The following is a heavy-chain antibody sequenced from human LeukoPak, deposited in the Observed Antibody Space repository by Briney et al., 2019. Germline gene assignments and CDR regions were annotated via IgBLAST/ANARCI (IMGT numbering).Heavy chain of an antibody. Sequence: SQTLSLTCTVSGGSISSGSYYWSWIRQPAGKGLEWIGRIYTSGSTNYNPSLKSRVTISVDTSKNQFSLKLSSVTAADTAVYYCARAPYYDFGSVYQEDWFDPWGQGTLVTVSS. V-gene: IGHV4-61*02. CDR3: ARAPYYDFGSVYQEDWFDP. D-gene: IGHD3-3*01. CDR2: IYTSGST. CDR1: GGSISSGSYY. J-gene: IGHJ5*02.